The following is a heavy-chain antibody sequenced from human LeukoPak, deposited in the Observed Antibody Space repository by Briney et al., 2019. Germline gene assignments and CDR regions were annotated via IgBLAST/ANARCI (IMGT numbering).Heavy chain of an antibody. CDR2: IYYSGST. J-gene: IGHJ3*02. CDR3: ARSFVLGLHDAFDI. Sequence: SETLSLTCTVSGGSISSYYWSWIRQPPGKGLEWIGYIYYSGSTNYNPSLKSRVTISVDTSKNQFSLKLSSVTAADTAVYYCARSFVLGLHDAFDIWGQGTMVTVSS. V-gene: IGHV4-59*08. CDR1: GGSISSYY. D-gene: IGHD2/OR15-2a*01.